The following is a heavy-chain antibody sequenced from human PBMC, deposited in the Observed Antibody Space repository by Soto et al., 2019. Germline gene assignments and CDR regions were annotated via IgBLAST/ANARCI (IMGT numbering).Heavy chain of an antibody. CDR3: GNGKFGTHFFDY. Sequence: SVKVSFKASGGSFRTVPFSWVRQAPGQGLEWMGGITPVFGTANYAQKFQGRVTITADESKDTANMEPNRLRYEDTAIYFCGNGKFGTHFFDYWGQGTQVTVSS. J-gene: IGHJ4*02. CDR1: GGSFRTVP. V-gene: IGHV1-69*13. D-gene: IGHD3-10*01. CDR2: ITPVFGTA.